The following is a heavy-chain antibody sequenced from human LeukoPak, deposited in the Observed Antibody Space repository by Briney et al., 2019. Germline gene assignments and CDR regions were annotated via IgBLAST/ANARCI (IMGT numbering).Heavy chain of an antibody. V-gene: IGHV3-30-3*01. Sequence: GRSLRLSCAASVFTFSSCAMHWVRQAPGKGLEWVAVFSYDGSNKYYADSVKGRFTISRDNSKNTLYLQMNSLRAEDTAVYYCARHYIAAAGIGYFDLWGRGTLVTVSS. J-gene: IGHJ2*01. D-gene: IGHD6-13*01. CDR2: FSYDGSNK. CDR1: VFTFSSCA. CDR3: ARHYIAAAGIGYFDL.